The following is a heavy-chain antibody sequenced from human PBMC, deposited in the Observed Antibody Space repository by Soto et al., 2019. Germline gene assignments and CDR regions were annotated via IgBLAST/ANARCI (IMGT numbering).Heavy chain of an antibody. J-gene: IGHJ4*02. CDR3: ARTRYCTSTSCYINFDY. D-gene: IGHD2-2*02. CDR1: GYTFTGYY. Sequence: ASVKVSCKASGYTFTGYYMHWVRQAPGQGLEWMGWINPNNGGTNYAQNFQGWVTMTRDTSISTAYMELSRLRSDDTAVYYCARTRYCTSTSCYINFDYWGQGNLVTVAS. CDR2: INPNNGGT. V-gene: IGHV1-2*04.